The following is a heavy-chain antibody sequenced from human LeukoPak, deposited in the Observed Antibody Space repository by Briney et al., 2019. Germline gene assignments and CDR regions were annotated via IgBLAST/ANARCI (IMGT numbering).Heavy chain of an antibody. CDR2: IKSDGTTT. J-gene: IGHJ5*02. CDR1: GFTFTSYW. CDR3: AKDFRDGYKYNWFDP. V-gene: IGHV3-74*01. D-gene: IGHD5-24*01. Sequence: GGSLRLSCAASGFTFTSYWIHWVRQAPGKGLVWVSRIKSDGTTTNYADSVQGRFTISRDNTKNTVYLQMNSLRAEDTALYYCAKDFRDGYKYNWFDPWGQGTLVTVSS.